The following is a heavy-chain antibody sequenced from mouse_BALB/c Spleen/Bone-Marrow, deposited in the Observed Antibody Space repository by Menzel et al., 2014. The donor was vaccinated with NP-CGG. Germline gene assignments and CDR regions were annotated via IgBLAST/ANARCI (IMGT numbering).Heavy chain of an antibody. Sequence: EVKLVESGPELMKPGASVKISCKASGYSFASYYIHWVKQNHGKSLEWIGYIDPFNGVTIYNQKFKGKATLTAVKSSSTAYMHLSSLTSEDSAVYYCARRVITTGPGFAYWGQGTLVTVSA. J-gene: IGHJ3*01. CDR1: GYSFASYY. CDR3: ARRVITTGPGFAY. V-gene: IGHV1-31*01. CDR2: IDPFNGVT. D-gene: IGHD2-4*01.